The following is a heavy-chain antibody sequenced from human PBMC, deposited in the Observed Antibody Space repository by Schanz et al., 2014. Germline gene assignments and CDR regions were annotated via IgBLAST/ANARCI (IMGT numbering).Heavy chain of an antibody. CDR2: IENNANGATT. V-gene: IGHV3-15*04. CDR1: GFPFSNAY. D-gene: IGHD1-20*01. J-gene: IGHJ3*02. CDR3: TTFNNRDALYI. Sequence: VVESGGGLVKPGGSLRLSCAASGFPFSNAYMAWLRQVPGKGLEWVGRIENNANGATTDYAAPVKGRFTVSRDDSRNTLYLQMNTLRTDDTALYYCTTFNNRDALYIWGQGTMVSVSS.